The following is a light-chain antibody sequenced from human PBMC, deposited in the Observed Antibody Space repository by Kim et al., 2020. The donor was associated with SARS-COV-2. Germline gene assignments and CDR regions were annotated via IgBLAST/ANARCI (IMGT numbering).Light chain of an antibody. CDR2: ANT. CDR3: QSYDRSLSGSV. CDR1: STNSGAYYD. V-gene: IGLV1-40*01. J-gene: IGLJ3*02. Sequence: RVPISGAGSSTNSGAYYDVHWYQQPPGTAPKLLIHANTNPPSGVPDRFAGSKSDTSASLDITGLQAEDEAVYYCQSYDRSLSGSVFGGGTQLTVL.